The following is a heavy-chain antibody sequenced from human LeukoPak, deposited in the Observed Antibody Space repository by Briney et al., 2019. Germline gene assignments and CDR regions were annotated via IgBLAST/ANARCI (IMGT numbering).Heavy chain of an antibody. D-gene: IGHD3-10*01. V-gene: IGHV3-74*01. CDR2: INSDGSST. CDR1: GFTFSGHW. Sequence: GGSLRLSCTASGFTFSGHWIHWVRQAPGKGLVWVSRINSDGSSTSYADSVEGRFTISRDNAKNTLYLQMNSLRAEDTAVYYCARAFGSGTYYTINFDYWGQGALVTVSA. J-gene: IGHJ4*02. CDR3: ARAFGSGTYYTINFDY.